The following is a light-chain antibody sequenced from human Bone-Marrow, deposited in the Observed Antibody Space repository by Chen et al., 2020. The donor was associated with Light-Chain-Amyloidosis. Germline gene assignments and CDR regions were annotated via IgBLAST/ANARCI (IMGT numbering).Light chain of an antibody. J-gene: IGKJ1*01. CDR2: GAS. CDR1: QSVSSN. V-gene: IGKV3-15*01. CDR3: QQYNNWPPK. Sequence: EIVMTQSPATLSVSPGERATLSCRASQSVSSNLAWYQQKPGQAPRLLIYGASTRATGIPARVSGSGSGTEFTLTISSLQSEDFAVYYCQQYNNWPPKFGQGTKVEIK.